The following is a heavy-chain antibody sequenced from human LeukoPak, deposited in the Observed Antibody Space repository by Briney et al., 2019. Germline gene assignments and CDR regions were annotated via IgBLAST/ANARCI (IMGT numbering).Heavy chain of an antibody. CDR2: IYYSGST. CDR3: ARVDTMVRGNPSIYYYGMDV. Sequence: SETLSLTCTVSGGSISSSSYYWGWIRQPPGKGLEWIGSIYYSGSTYYNPSLKSRVTISVDTSKNQFSLKLSSVTAADTAVYYCARVDTMVRGNPSIYYYGMDVWGQGTTVTVSS. CDR1: GGSISSSSYY. D-gene: IGHD3-10*01. V-gene: IGHV4-39*07. J-gene: IGHJ6*02.